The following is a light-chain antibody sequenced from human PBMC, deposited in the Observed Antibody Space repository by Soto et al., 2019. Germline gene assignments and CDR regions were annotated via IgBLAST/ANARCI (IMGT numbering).Light chain of an antibody. Sequence: QSVLTQPASVSGSPGQSITISCTGTSSDVGSYNLVSWYQQHPGKAPKVMIYEGSKRPSGVSNRFSGSKSGNTASLTISGLQAEDEADYYCCSYAGSSTFLFGGGTKVTVL. CDR1: SSDVGSYNL. J-gene: IGLJ2*01. CDR3: CSYAGSSTFL. V-gene: IGLV2-23*03. CDR2: EGS.